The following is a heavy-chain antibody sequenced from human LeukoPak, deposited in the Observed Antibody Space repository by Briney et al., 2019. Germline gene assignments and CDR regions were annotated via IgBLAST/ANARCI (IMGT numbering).Heavy chain of an antibody. J-gene: IGHJ2*01. D-gene: IGHD2-15*01. CDR1: GFTFSSYG. CDR2: ISYDGSNK. CDR3: AGGQGWHFDL. Sequence: GGSLRLSCAASGFTFSSYGMHWVRQAPGKGLEWVAVISYDGSNKYYADSVKGRFTISRDNAKLYLQMNSLRAEDTAVYYCAGGQGWHFDLWGRGTLITVSS. V-gene: IGHV3-30*03.